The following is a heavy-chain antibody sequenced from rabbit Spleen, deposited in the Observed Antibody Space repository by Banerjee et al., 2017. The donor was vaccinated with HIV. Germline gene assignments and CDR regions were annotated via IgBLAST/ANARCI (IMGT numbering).Heavy chain of an antibody. Sequence: QEQLEESGGGLVQPEGSLTLTCKASGFDLSNYGVSWVRQAPGKGLEWIGYIDPIFSTTHYASWVNGRFTISSHNAQNTLYLQLNSLTAADTATYFCVRDYRFYFNLWGQGTLVTVS. D-gene: IGHD1-1*01. J-gene: IGHJ4*01. CDR1: GFDLSNYG. CDR2: IDPIFSTT. CDR3: VRDYRFYFNL. V-gene: IGHV1S47*01.